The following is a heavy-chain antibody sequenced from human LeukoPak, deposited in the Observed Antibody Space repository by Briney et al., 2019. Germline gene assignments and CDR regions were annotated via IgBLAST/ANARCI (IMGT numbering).Heavy chain of an antibody. CDR2: IISSGNAV. V-gene: IGHV3-48*04. CDR3: AREAYSSSWYVDS. Sequence: PGGSLRLSCAASGFTFSSYAMSWVRQAPGKGLELISYIISSGNAVYYADSVKGRFTISRDNAKNSLYLQMNSLRAEDTAIYYCAREAYSSSWYVDSWGQGTLVTVSS. D-gene: IGHD6-13*01. CDR1: GFTFSSYA. J-gene: IGHJ4*02.